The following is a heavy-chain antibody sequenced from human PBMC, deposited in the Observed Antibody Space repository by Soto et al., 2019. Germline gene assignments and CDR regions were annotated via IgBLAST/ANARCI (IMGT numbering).Heavy chain of an antibody. Sequence: ASVKVSCKASGYTFTNYCITWVRQAPGQGLEWMGWIGVYNGKTNYARKPQGRVIMTANTSASTAYMQQRSLRSDDTAVDYCSSARYCTSPSCYTHYYYWMDFWGRGTTVTVSS. J-gene: IGHJ6*02. D-gene: IGHD2-2*02. CDR1: GYTFTNYC. CDR2: IGVYNGKT. CDR3: SSARYCTSPSCYTHYYYWMDF. V-gene: IGHV1-18*04.